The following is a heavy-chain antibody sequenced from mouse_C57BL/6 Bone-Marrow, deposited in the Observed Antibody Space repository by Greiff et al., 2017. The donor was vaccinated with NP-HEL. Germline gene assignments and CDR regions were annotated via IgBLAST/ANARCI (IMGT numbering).Heavy chain of an antibody. Sequence: EVKLVESGGGLVKPGGSLKLSCAASGFTFSDYGMHWVRQAPEKGLEWVAYISSGSSTIYYADTVKGRFTISRDNAKNTLFLQMTSLRSEDTAMYYCAREVYYYAYFDYWGQGTTLTVSS. D-gene: IGHD1-1*01. V-gene: IGHV5-17*01. CDR2: ISSGSSTI. CDR3: AREVYYYAYFDY. J-gene: IGHJ2*01. CDR1: GFTFSDYG.